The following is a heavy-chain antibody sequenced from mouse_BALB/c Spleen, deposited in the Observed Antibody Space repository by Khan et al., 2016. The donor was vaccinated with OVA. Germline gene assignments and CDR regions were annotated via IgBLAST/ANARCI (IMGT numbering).Heavy chain of an antibody. V-gene: IGHV9-3-1*01. Sequence: RQGGQDGPELKKPGETVKISCKASGYTFTNFGMNWVKQAPGKGLKWMGWINTYTGEPTYADDFKGRFAFSLETSASTAYLQINNLKNEDTATYFCARPPYFSYVMVYWGQGTSVTVSS. CDR1: GYTFTNFG. J-gene: IGHJ4*01. CDR3: ARPPYFSYVMVY. CDR2: INTYTGEP. D-gene: IGHD2-10*01.